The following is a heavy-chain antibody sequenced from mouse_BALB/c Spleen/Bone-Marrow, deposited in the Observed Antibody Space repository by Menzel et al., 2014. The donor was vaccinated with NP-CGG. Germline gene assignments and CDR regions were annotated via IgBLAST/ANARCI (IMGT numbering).Heavy chain of an antibody. CDR3: SRAGFYDPPFDY. J-gene: IGHJ2*02. V-gene: IGHV1S29*02. CDR2: IFPYNGGA. Sequence: EVQLVVSGPELITPGDSVELSCKASGEIFTDYNLHWVTLRHVESLYRIGDIFPYNGGADYDQKFRSKATLTVDTSSTTAYMELRSLTSEDSAVYYCSRAGFYDPPFDYWGQGTFLTVSS. D-gene: IGHD2-12*01. CDR1: GEIFTDYN.